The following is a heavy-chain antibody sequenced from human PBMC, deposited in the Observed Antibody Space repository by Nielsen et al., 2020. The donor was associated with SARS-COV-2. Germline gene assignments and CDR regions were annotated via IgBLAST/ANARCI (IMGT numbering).Heavy chain of an antibody. V-gene: IGHV3-11*04. CDR1: GFIFSDYY. J-gene: IGHJ6*02. CDR2: ISSSGTTI. CDR3: ARDPYYGSGTFRFYGMGL. D-gene: IGHD3-10*01. Sequence: GESLKISCAASGFIFSDYYMGWIRQAPGKGLEWVSYISSSGTTIYYADSVRGRFTISRDNAKNSLYLQMDSLRAEDTALYYCARDPYYGSGTFRFYGMGLWGQGTTVTVSS.